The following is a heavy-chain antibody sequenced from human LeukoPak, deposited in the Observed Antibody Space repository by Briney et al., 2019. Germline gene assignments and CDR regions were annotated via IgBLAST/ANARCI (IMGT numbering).Heavy chain of an antibody. V-gene: IGHV4-59*12. Sequence: SETLSLTCTVSGGSISSYYWSWIRQPPGKGLEWIGYIYHSGSTYYNPSLKSRVTISVDRSKNQFSLKLSSVTAADTAVYYCARDSGYSSSWGLWDYWGQGTLVTVSS. CDR1: GGSISSYY. J-gene: IGHJ4*02. D-gene: IGHD6-6*01. CDR3: ARDSGYSSSWGLWDY. CDR2: IYHSGST.